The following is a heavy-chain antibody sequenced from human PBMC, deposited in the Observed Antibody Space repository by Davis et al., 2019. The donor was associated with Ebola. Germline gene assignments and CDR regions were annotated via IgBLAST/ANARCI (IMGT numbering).Heavy chain of an antibody. CDR1: GYTFTSYY. CDR2: IIPIFGTA. D-gene: IGHD2-2*02. CDR3: AREVGLYGRSFDY. J-gene: IGHJ4*02. V-gene: IGHV1-69*13. Sequence: SVKVSCKASGYTFTSYYMHWVRQAPGQGLEWMGGIIPIFGTANYAQKFQGRVTITADESTSTAYMELSSLRSEDTAVYYCAREVGLYGRSFDYWGQGTLVTVSS.